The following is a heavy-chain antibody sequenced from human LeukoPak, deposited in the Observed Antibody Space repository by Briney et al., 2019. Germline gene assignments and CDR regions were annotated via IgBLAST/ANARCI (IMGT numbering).Heavy chain of an antibody. D-gene: IGHD2-2*02. CDR2: IIPIFGTA. V-gene: IGHV1-69*05. CDR3: ASSPGGYCSSTSCYTVPYYYYMDV. J-gene: IGHJ6*03. CDR1: GGTFSSYA. Sequence: GASMKVSCKASGGTFSSYAISWVRQAPGQGLEWMGGIIPIFGTANYAQKFQGRVTITTDESTSTAYMELSSLRSEDTAVYYCASSPGGYCSSTSCYTVPYYYYMDVWGKGTTVTVSS.